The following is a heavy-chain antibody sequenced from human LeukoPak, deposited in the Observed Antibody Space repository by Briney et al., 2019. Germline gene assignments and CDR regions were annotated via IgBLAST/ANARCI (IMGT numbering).Heavy chain of an antibody. D-gene: IGHD6-19*01. CDR3: AKTNNGWYYSDY. J-gene: IGHJ4*02. V-gene: IGHV3-23*01. CDR2: ISSNGGST. Sequence: PGGSLRLSCAASGFTFSYYAMSWVRQAPGKGLEWVSAISSNGGSTYFADSVKGRFSIPRDNSKSTLYLQMNSLRAEDTAVYYCAKTNNGWYYSDYWGQGTLVTVSS. CDR1: GFTFSYYA.